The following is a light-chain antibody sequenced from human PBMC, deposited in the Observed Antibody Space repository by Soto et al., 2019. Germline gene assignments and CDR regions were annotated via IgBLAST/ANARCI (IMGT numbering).Light chain of an antibody. CDR2: EVT. V-gene: IGLV2-14*01. CDR1: SSDVGAYIY. J-gene: IGLJ1*01. CDR3: CSYTSSRTYV. Sequence: QSALTQPASVSGSPGQSITISCTGTSSDVGAYIYVSWYQHHPGKAPKVMIYEVTNRPSGVSDRFSGSKSGNTASLTISGLQAEDEADYYCCSYTSSRTYVFGTGTKLTVL.